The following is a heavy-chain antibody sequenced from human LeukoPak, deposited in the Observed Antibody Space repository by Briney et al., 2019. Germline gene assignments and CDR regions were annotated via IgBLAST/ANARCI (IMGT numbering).Heavy chain of an antibody. J-gene: IGHJ5*02. CDR2: IYYGGST. Sequence: TSETLSLTCTVSGGSISSSDYYWGWIRQPPGKGLQWIGSIYYGGSTYYNPSLKSRVTISVDTSMNQFSLKLSFVTTADTAVYYCARALGYCSGGSCTRGYNWFDPWGQGTLVTVPS. CDR1: GGSISSSDYY. V-gene: IGHV4-39*01. D-gene: IGHD2-15*01. CDR3: ARALGYCSGGSCTRGYNWFDP.